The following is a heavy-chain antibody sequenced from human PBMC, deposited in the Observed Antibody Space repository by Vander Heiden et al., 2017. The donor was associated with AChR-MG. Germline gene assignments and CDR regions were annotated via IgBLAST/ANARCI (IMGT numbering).Heavy chain of an antibody. CDR3: ARRLRFLDPTDYYYYMDV. J-gene: IGHJ6*03. D-gene: IGHD3-3*01. CDR2: IYYSGST. Sequence: QVQLQESGPGLVKPSETLSLTCTVSGGSVSSGRYYWSWIRQPPGKGLEWIGYIYYSGSTNYNPSLKSRVTISVDTSKNQFSLKLSSVTAADTAVYYCARRLRFLDPTDYYYYMDVWGKGTTVTVSS. CDR1: GGSVSSGRYY. V-gene: IGHV4-61*01.